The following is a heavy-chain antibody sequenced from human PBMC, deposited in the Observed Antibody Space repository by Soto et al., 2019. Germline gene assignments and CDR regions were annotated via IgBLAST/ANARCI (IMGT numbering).Heavy chain of an antibody. V-gene: IGHV3-30*18. J-gene: IGHJ4*02. CDR2: ISNDGNNK. D-gene: IGHD5-18*01. CDR3: AKGVDIALVSWSMGY. Sequence: QVQLVESGGGVVQPGRSLRLSCAASGFTLRSYGMHWVRQAPGKGLEWVAVISNDGNNKYYGDSVKGRFTISRDISKNTLYLQMNSLRAEVTAVYYCAKGVDIALVSWSMGYWGQGTLVTVSS. CDR1: GFTLRSYG.